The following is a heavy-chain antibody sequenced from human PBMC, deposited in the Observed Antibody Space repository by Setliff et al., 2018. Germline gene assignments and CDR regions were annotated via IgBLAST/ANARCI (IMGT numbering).Heavy chain of an antibody. V-gene: IGHV3-23*01. Sequence: PGGSLRLSCIASGFSFSIFAMRWVRQAPGKGLEWVPGISGSFATTHHADSVRGRFTISRDKSKNTLVLQMESLRSEDTAVFYCARDTRDRYDRSGHYLSLDYWGQGTLVTVSS. CDR3: ARDTRDRYDRSGHYLSLDY. J-gene: IGHJ4*02. D-gene: IGHD3-22*01. CDR1: GFSFSIFA. CDR2: ISGSFATT.